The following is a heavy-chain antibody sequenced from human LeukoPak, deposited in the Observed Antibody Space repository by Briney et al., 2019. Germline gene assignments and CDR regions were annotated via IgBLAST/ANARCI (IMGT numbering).Heavy chain of an antibody. V-gene: IGHV5-51*01. D-gene: IGHD6-19*01. Sequence: GESLKISCKGSGYSFTSYWIAWVRQMPGKGLEWMGIIYPGDSDTRYSPSFQGQVTISADKSISTAYLQWSSLKASDTATYYCARHSFLDSGWFDYWGQGTLVTVSS. CDR1: GYSFTSYW. CDR2: IYPGDSDT. J-gene: IGHJ4*02. CDR3: ARHSFLDSGWFDY.